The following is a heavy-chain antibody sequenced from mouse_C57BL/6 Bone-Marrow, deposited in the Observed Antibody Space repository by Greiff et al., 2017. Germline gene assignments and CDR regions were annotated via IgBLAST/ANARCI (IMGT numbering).Heavy chain of an antibody. CDR2: IRNKANGYTT. CDR1: GFTFTDYY. V-gene: IGHV7-3*01. Sequence: EVQLVESGGGLVQPGGSLSLSCAASGFTFTDYYMSWVRQPPGKALEWLGFIRNKANGYTTEYSASVKGRFTISRDNSQSILYLQMNALRAEDSATYYCARCGYGNPFAYGGQGTLVTVSA. D-gene: IGHD2-1*01. J-gene: IGHJ3*01. CDR3: ARCGYGNPFAY.